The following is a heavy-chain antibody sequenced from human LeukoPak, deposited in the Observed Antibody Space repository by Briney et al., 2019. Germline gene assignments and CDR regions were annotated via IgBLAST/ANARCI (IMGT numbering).Heavy chain of an antibody. D-gene: IGHD3-10*01. CDR1: GFTFSSYG. CDR2: ISYDGSNK. V-gene: IGHV3-30*18. CDR3: AKDCGRYYGSGSCSDAFDI. J-gene: IGHJ3*02. Sequence: PGGSLRLSCAASGFTFSSYGMHWVRQAPGKGLEWVAVISYDGSNKYYADSVKGRFTISRDNSKNTLYLQMNSLRAEDTAVYYCAKDCGRYYGSGSCSDAFDIWGQGTMVTVSS.